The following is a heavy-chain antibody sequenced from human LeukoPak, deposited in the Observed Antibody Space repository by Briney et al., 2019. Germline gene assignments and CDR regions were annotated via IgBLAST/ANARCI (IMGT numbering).Heavy chain of an antibody. V-gene: IGHV1-69*04. CDR3: ARFPVRGYTYGSVIHHMDV. CDR2: IIPILDAA. CDR1: GGTFNTYA. Sequence: SVKVSCKASGGTFNTYAITWVRQAPGQGLEWMGRIIPILDAADSAQKFQGRLTISADKSTSTVYMELSSLRSEDTAIYYCARFPVRGYTYGSVIHHMDVWGQGTTV. D-gene: IGHD5-18*01. J-gene: IGHJ6*02.